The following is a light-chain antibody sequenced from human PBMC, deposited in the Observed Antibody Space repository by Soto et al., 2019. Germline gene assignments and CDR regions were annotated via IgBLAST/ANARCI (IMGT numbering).Light chain of an antibody. CDR1: QSPVYSDGNTY. J-gene: IGKJ1*01. V-gene: IGKV2-30*01. CDR3: MQGTHWPRT. CDR2: KVS. Sequence: DVVMTQSPLSLPVTLGQPASISCRSSQSPVYSDGNTYLNWLQQRPGQSPRRLIYKVSNRDSGVPDRFSGSGSGTDFTLKISRVEAEDVGVYYCMQGTHWPRTFGQGTKVEIK.